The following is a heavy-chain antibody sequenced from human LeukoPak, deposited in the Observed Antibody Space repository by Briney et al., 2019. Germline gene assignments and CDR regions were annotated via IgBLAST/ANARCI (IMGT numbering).Heavy chain of an antibody. J-gene: IGHJ5*02. CDR3: TRLSHVAGAAKVSWFDP. D-gene: IGHD1-26*01. CDR2: IYHSGTT. Sequence: PSETLSLTCTVFAYSISNGFLWGWIRQPPGKGLEWIGSIYHSGTTYYNPSLKSRVTMSVDTSKNQFSLKLSSVTAADTAVYYCTRLSHVAGAAKVSWFDPWGQGTLVTVSS. CDR1: AYSISNGFL. V-gene: IGHV4-38-2*02.